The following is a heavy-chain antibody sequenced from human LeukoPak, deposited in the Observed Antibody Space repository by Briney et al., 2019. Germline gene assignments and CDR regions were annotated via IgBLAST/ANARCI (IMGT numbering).Heavy chain of an antibody. D-gene: IGHD3-22*01. CDR1: GFTFSSYA. CDR3: ARDPWKDVSSGELFDY. V-gene: IGHV3-30*04. Sequence: PGRSLRLSCAASGFTFSSYAMHWVRQAPGKGLEWVAVISYDGSNKYYADSVKGRFTISRDNSKNTLYLQMNSLRAEDTAVYYCARDPWKDVSSGELFDYWGQGTLVTVSS. CDR2: ISYDGSNK. J-gene: IGHJ4*02.